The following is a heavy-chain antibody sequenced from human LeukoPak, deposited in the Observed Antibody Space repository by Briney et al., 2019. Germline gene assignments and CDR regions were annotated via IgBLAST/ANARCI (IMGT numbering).Heavy chain of an antibody. V-gene: IGHV3-9*01. CDR1: GFTFDDYA. CDR2: ISWNSGSI. Sequence: PGGSLRLSCAASGFTFDDYAMHWVRQAPGKGLEWVSGISWNSGSIGYADSVKGRFTISRDNAKSSLYLQMNSLRAEDTALYYCAKASYYYYMDVWGKGTTVTISS. D-gene: IGHD3-16*01. J-gene: IGHJ6*03. CDR3: AKASYYYYMDV.